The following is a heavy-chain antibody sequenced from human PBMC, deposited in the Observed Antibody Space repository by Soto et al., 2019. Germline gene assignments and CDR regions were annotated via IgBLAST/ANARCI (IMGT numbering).Heavy chain of an antibody. CDR1: GGSFSGYY. CDR3: ARVGRTYYDFWSGYKSYNWFDP. V-gene: IGHV4-34*01. Sequence: SETLSLTCAVYGGSFSGYYWSWIRQPPGKGLEWIGEINHSGSTNYNPSLKSRVTISVDTSKNQFSLKLSSVTAADTAVYYCARVGRTYYDFWSGYKSYNWFDPWGQGTLVNVSS. CDR2: INHSGST. J-gene: IGHJ5*02. D-gene: IGHD3-3*01.